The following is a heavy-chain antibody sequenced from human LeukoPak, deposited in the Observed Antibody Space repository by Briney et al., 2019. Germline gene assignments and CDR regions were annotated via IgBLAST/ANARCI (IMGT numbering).Heavy chain of an antibody. CDR1: GFTFSNYA. J-gene: IGHJ6*02. Sequence: GGSLRLSCEVSGFTFSNYAIHWVRQAPGKGLEWVALISSDGNNKFYPDSVEGRFSISRDNSKNTLFLLMNSLRADDTAVYYYVRALAYVAGAHHFYYGMDVWGQGTTVTVSS. CDR2: ISSDGNNK. D-gene: IGHD6-19*01. V-gene: IGHV3-30-3*01. CDR3: VRALAYVAGAHHFYYGMDV.